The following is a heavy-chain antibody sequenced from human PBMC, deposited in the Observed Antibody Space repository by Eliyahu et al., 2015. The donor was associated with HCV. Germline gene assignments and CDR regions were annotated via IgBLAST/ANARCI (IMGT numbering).Heavy chain of an antibody. D-gene: IGHD2/OR15-2a*01. CDR2: VYYTGTI. CDR1: GDSIDRSSYY. Sequence: QLHLQESGPGLVKPSETLSLTCTVSGDSIDRSSYYWGWVRQSPDKGLEWIGSVYYTGTIASNPSLKSRLTVSVDTSKNQFSLNLNSVTAADTAIYYCAKHFYDKFDMWGQGTMVTVSS. J-gene: IGHJ3*02. V-gene: IGHV4-39*01. CDR3: AKHFYDKFDM.